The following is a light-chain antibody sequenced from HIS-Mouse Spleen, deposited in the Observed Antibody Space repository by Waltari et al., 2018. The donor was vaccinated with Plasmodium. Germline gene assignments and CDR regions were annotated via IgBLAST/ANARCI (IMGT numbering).Light chain of an antibody. J-gene: IGKJ1*01. CDR3: QQSYSTWT. V-gene: IGKV1-39*01. CDR1: QSISSY. Sequence: DIQMTQSPSSLSASVGDRVTITCRASQSISSYLNWYQQKPGKAPKLLIYAASSLQSGVPSRVRGRGSGTYFTLTISSLQPEDFATYYCQQSYSTWTFGQGTKVEIK. CDR2: AAS.